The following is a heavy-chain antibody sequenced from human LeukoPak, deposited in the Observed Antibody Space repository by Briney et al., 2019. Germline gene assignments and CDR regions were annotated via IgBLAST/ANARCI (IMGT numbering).Heavy chain of an antibody. V-gene: IGHV3-21*01. CDR3: ARDDGFTIFGVVTPKNFMDV. J-gene: IGHJ6*03. CDR1: GFTFSTYS. D-gene: IGHD3-3*01. Sequence: GGSLRLSCAASGFTFSTYSMNSVRQAPGKGLERVSSISSGSTDIYHADSVKGRFTISRDNAQHSLYLQMNSLRAEDTAVYYCARDDGFTIFGVVTPKNFMDVWGKGTTVTVSS. CDR2: ISSGSTDI.